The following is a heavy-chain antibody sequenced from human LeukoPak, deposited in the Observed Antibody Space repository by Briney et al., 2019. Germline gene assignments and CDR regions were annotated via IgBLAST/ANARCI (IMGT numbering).Heavy chain of an antibody. V-gene: IGHV4-59*01. J-gene: IGHJ4*02. CDR3: ARGSYSSSWYYFDY. Sequence: SETLSLTCTVSGGSISSYYWSWIRQPPGKGLEWIGYIYYSGSTNYNPSLKSRVTISVDTSKNQFSLKLSSVTAADTAVYYCARGSYSSSWYYFDYWGQGTLVTVSP. D-gene: IGHD6-13*01. CDR2: IYYSGST. CDR1: GGSISSYY.